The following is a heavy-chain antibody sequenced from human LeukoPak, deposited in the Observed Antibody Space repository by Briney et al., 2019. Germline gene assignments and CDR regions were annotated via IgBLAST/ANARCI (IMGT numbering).Heavy chain of an antibody. CDR2: INPSGGST. V-gene: IGHV1-46*01. J-gene: IGHJ6*03. CDR3: ARAVVVPAAHVYYYYYYMDV. D-gene: IGHD2-2*01. Sequence: ASVTVSCKASGYTFTSYYMHWVRQAPGQGLGWMGIINPSGGSTSYAQKSQGRVTMTRDMSTSTVYMELSSLRSEDTAVYYCARAVVVPAAHVYYYYYYMDVWGKGTTVTVSS. CDR1: GYTFTSYY.